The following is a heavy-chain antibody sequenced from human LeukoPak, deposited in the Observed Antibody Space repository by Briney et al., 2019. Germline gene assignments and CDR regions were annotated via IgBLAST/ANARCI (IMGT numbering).Heavy chain of an antibody. Sequence: GASVKVSCKASGYTFTSYDINWVRQATGQGLEWMGWMNPNSGNTGYAQKFQGRVTMTRNTSISTAYMELSSLRSEDTAVYYCAIRRGYSYGTFDYWGQGTLVTVSS. CDR3: AIRRGYSYGTFDY. CDR1: GYTFTSYD. D-gene: IGHD5-18*01. CDR2: MNPNSGNT. J-gene: IGHJ4*02. V-gene: IGHV1-8*01.